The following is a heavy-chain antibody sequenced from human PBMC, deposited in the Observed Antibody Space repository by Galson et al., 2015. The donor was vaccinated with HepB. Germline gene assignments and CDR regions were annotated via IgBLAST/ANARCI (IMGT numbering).Heavy chain of an antibody. V-gene: IGHV3-33*01. J-gene: IGHJ3*02. CDR3: ARDREHIVVVTALGDAFDI. CDR2: IWYDGSNK. D-gene: IGHD2-21*02. Sequence: SLRLSCAASGFTFSSYGMHWVRQAPGKGLEWVAVIWYDGSNKYYADSVKGRFTISRDNSKNTLYLQMNSLRAEDTAVYYCARDREHIVVVTALGDAFDIWGQGTMVTVSS. CDR1: GFTFSSYG.